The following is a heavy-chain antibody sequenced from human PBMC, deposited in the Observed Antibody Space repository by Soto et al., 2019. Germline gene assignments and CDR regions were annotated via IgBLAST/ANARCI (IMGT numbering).Heavy chain of an antibody. V-gene: IGHV4-30-4*01. J-gene: IGHJ5*02. CDR1: GGSISSCDYY. CDR2: IYYSGST. Sequence: SETLXLTCTVSGGSISSCDYYWSWIRQPPGKGLEWIGYIYYSGSTYYNPSLKSRVTISVDTSKNQFSLKLSSVTAADTAVYYCARGDVWGSYRSNWFDPWGQGTLVTVSS. CDR3: ARGDVWGSYRSNWFDP. D-gene: IGHD3-16*02.